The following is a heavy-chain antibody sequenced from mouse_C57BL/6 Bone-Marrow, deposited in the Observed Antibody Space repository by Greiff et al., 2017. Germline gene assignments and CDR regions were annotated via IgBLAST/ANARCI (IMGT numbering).Heavy chain of an antibody. D-gene: IGHD5-1*01. Sequence: VQLQQPGAELVKPGASVKLSCKASGYTFTSYWMYWVKQRPGQGLEWIGMIHPANGNTKYAPKFQGKDTITADTSSNTAYLQLSSLTSEDTAIDYYARNRVYPWFAYWGQGTLVTVSA. V-gene: IGHV1-64*01. CDR2: IHPANGNT. CDR3: ARNRVYPWFAY. CDR1: GYTFTSYW. J-gene: IGHJ3*01.